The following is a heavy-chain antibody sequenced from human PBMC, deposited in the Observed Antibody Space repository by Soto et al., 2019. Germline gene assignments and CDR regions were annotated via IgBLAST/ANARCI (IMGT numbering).Heavy chain of an antibody. V-gene: IGHV2-5*02. CDR2: IYWDDDK. Sequence: QITLKESGPTLVKPTQTLTLTCTFSGFSLSTSGVGVGWIRQPPGKALEWLAFIYWDDDKRYSPSLKSRLTTTKXTXKXKVVLTMTNMDPVDTATYYCAHRRVVPAKGNNWFDTWGQGTLVIVSS. J-gene: IGHJ5*02. CDR3: AHRRVVPAKGNNWFDT. CDR1: GFSLSTSGVG. D-gene: IGHD2-15*01.